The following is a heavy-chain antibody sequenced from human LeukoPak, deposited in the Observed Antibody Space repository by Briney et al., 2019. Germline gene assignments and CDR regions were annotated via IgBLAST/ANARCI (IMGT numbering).Heavy chain of an antibody. CDR1: GYSFTSYW. D-gene: IGHD6-6*01. CDR2: IYPVDSDT. V-gene: IGHV5-51*01. J-gene: IGHJ6*03. CDR3: ARVEYSSSRAAFYYYYMDV. Sequence: GESLKISCKGSGYSFTSYWIGWVRQMPGKGLEWMGIIYPVDSDTRYSPSFQGQVTISADKSISTAYLQWSSLKASDTAMYYCARVEYSSSRAAFYYYYMDVWGKGTTVTVSS.